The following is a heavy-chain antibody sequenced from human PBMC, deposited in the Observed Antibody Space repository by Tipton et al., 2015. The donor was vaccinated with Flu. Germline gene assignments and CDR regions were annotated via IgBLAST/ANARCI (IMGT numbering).Heavy chain of an antibody. CDR1: GGLIRSTNYF. Sequence: GLVKPSETLSLTCTVSGGLIRSTNYFCAWIRQPPGKRLELIGSIYPSGTTYYNPSLKSRVTISVDTSKSQFSLMLRSVTAADTAVYYCARLSYYDVDLKNFYFDYWGQGALVTVSS. V-gene: IGHV4-39*01. D-gene: IGHD3-10*02. J-gene: IGHJ4*02. CDR2: IYPSGTT. CDR3: ARLSYYDVDLKNFYFDY.